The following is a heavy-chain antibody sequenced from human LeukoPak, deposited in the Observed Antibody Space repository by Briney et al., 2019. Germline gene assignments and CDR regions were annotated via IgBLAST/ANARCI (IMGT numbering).Heavy chain of an antibody. CDR3: ARGVVGATTGAYSFDY. CDR2: IIPIFGTA. J-gene: IGHJ4*02. Sequence: GASVKVSCKASGGTFSSYAISWVRQAPGQGLEWMGGIIPIFGTANYAQKFQGRVTIIADESTSIAYMELSSLRSEDTAVYYCARGVVGATTGAYSFDYWGRGTLVTVSS. V-gene: IGHV1-69*13. CDR1: GGTFSSYA. D-gene: IGHD1-26*01.